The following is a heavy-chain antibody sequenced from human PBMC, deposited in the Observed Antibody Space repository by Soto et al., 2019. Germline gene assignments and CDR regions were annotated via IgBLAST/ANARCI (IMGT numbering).Heavy chain of an antibody. D-gene: IGHD2-15*01. CDR3: AHRPSYCSGGSCYSGFDY. V-gene: IGHV2-5*02. CDR2: IYWDDDK. Sequence: QITLKESGPTLVKPTQTLTLTCTFSGFSLSTSGVGVGWIRQPPGKALEWLALIYWDDDKRYSPSLKSRLTITKNTPKTQVFLTMTHMDPVDTATYYCAHRPSYCSGGSCYSGFDYWGQGTLVTVSS. J-gene: IGHJ4*02. CDR1: GFSLSTSGVG.